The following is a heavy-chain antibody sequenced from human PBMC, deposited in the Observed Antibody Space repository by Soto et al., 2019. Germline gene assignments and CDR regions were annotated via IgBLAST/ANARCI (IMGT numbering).Heavy chain of an antibody. CDR2: INPNSGNT. D-gene: IGHD2-21*02. V-gene: IGHV1-8*01. J-gene: IGHJ4*02. Sequence: ASVKVSCKASGYIFTNYDINWVRQATGQGLEYLGWINPNSGNTGYVQKFQGRVTMTRNTSINTAYMELNSLRSEDTAVYYCARSIVVVTALDYWGQGTLVTVSS. CDR1: GYIFTNYD. CDR3: ARSIVVVTALDY.